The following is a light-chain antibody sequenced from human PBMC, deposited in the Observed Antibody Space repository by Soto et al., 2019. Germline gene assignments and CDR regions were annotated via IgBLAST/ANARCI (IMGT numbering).Light chain of an antibody. CDR3: QQRSNWPWT. V-gene: IGKV3-11*01. J-gene: IGKJ1*01. Sequence: ETVLTQSPVTLSLSPGDRATLSCRASQSVGTSFAWYQQRPGQAPRLLVYDASHRATGIPARFSGSGSGTDFTLTISSLEPEDFAVYYCQQRSNWPWTFGQGTKVEV. CDR1: QSVGTS. CDR2: DAS.